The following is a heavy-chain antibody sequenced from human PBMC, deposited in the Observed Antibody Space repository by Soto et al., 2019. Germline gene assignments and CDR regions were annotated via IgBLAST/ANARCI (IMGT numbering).Heavy chain of an antibody. V-gene: IGHV4-34*01. Sequence: SETLSLTCAVYGGSFSGYFWSWIRQPPGKGLEWIGEINHSGSTNYNPSLKSRGTISVDTSKSQFSLKLSSVTAADTAVYYCGRALPFAYGGQEPLAPVPS. CDR3: GRALPFAY. CDR2: INHSGST. J-gene: IGHJ4*02. CDR1: GGSFSGYF.